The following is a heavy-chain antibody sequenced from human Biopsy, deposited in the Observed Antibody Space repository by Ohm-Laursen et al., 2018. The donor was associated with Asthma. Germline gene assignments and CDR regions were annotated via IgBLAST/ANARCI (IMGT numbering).Heavy chain of an antibody. CDR2: ISWNSGSI. Sequence: SLRLSCAASGFTFDDYGMHWVRQAPGKGREWVSGISWNSGSIGYADSVKGRFTISRDNAKNSLYLQMNSLRVEDTALYYCAKATLGDIGKDYWGQGTLVTVSS. D-gene: IGHD2-21*01. J-gene: IGHJ4*02. CDR1: GFTFDDYG. V-gene: IGHV3-9*01. CDR3: AKATLGDIGKDY.